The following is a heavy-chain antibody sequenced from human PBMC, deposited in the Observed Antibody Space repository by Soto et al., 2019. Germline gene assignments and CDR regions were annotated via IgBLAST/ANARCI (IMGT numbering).Heavy chain of an antibody. V-gene: IGHV3-21*01. CDR1: GFTFCSYS. CDR3: ARMFESTVTTNYYYYGMDV. Sequence: GGSLGLSCAASGFTFCSYSMNWVRQAPGKGLEWVSSISSSSSYIYYADSVKGRFTISRDNAKNSLYLQMNSLRAEDTAVYYCARMFESTVTTNYYYYGMDVWGQGTTVTVSS. J-gene: IGHJ6*02. D-gene: IGHD4-17*01. CDR2: ISSSSSYI.